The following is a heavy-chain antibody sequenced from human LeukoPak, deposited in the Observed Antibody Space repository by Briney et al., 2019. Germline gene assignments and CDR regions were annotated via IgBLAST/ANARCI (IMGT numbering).Heavy chain of an antibody. CDR2: IAAGSGNT. V-gene: IGHV1-58*02. CDR3: AADYNWNLDYSYYYGMDV. J-gene: IGHJ6*02. CDR1: GFTXTTSA. Sequence: ASVKVSCKASGFTXTTSAMQRLRQARGQRLEGIGGIAAGSGNTNYAQKFQERVTITRDMSTSTAYMERSSLRSEDTAVYYCAADYNWNLDYSYYYGMDVWGLGTTVTVSS. D-gene: IGHD1-20*01.